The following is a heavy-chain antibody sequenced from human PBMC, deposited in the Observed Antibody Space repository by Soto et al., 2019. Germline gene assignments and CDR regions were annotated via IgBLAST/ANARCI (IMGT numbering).Heavy chain of an antibody. CDR3: ARSRREAPTPTRVAKDYYYYYYMDV. CDR2: IYYSGST. CDR1: GGSISSYY. V-gene: IGHV4-59*01. Sequence: PSETLSLTCTVSGGSISSYYWSWIRQPPGKGLEWIGYIYYSGSTNYNPSLKSRVTISVDTSKNQFSLKLSSVTAADTAVYYCARSRREAPTPTRVAKDYYYYYYMDVWGKGTTVTVSS. D-gene: IGHD3-3*01. J-gene: IGHJ6*03.